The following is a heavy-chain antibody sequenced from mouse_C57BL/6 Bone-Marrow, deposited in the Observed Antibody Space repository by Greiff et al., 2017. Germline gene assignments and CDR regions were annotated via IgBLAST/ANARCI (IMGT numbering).Heavy chain of an antibody. CDR3: ARSGSNWGFAY. V-gene: IGHV1-76*01. J-gene: IGHJ3*01. CDR1: GYTFTDYY. Sequence: QVQLQQSGAELVRPGASVKLSCKASGYTFTDYYINWVKQRPGQGLEWIARFYPGSGNTYYNEKFKGKATLTAEKSSSTAYMPLSSLTSEDSAVYFCARSGSNWGFAYWGQGTLVTVSA. D-gene: IGHD4-1*01. CDR2: FYPGSGNT.